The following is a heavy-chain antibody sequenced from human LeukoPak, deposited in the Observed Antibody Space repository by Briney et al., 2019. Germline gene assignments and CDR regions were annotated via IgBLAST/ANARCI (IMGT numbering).Heavy chain of an antibody. V-gene: IGHV3-23*01. D-gene: IGHD3-3*01. CDR3: AKDPPRRDFWSGHNWFDP. Sequence: PGGSLRLSCAASGFTFSSYAMSWVPQAPGKGLEWVSAISGSGGSTYYADSVKGRFTISRDNSKNTLYLQMNSLRAEDTAVYYCAKDPPRRDFWSGHNWFDPWGQGTLVTVSS. J-gene: IGHJ5*02. CDR2: ISGSGGST. CDR1: GFTFSSYA.